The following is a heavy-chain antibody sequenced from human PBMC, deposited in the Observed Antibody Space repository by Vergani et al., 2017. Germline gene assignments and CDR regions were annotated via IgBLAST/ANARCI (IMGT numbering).Heavy chain of an antibody. J-gene: IGHJ5*02. Sequence: QVNLQESGPGLVKPSETLSLTCAVSGDSISSGNNWGWIRQPPGKGLEWISSVSHSGDTYFNPSLKGRVSISMDTSMNYFFLPLSSVTAADTAMYYCARRSSSYYFDIWGQGVLITVSS. CDR3: ARRSSSYYFDI. CDR1: GDSISSGNN. V-gene: IGHV4-38-2*01. D-gene: IGHD3-22*01. CDR2: VSHSGDT.